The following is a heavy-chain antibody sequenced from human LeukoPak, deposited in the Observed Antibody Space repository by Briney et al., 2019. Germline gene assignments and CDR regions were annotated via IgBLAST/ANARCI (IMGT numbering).Heavy chain of an antibody. CDR2: INSDGSEG. CDR1: GFTFSGFW. V-gene: IGHV3-7*03. D-gene: IGHD6-6*01. CDR3: ARSSYSSSSSV. J-gene: IGHJ3*01. Sequence: GGSLRLSCAVSGFTFSGFWMSWSRQAPGKGLEWVASINSDGSEGYYADVVKGRFTISRDNAKNSLYLQINSLRAEDTAVYYCARSSYSSSSSVWGQGAMVTVSS.